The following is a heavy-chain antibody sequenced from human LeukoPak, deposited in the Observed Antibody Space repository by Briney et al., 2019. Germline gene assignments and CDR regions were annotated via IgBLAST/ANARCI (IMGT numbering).Heavy chain of an antibody. CDR2: INSDGSEG. CDR1: GFTFSGFW. V-gene: IGHV3-7*03. D-gene: IGHD6-6*01. CDR3: ARSSYSSSSSV. J-gene: IGHJ3*01. Sequence: GGSLRLSCAVSGFTFSGFWMSWSRQAPGKGLEWVASINSDGSEGYYADVVKGRFTISRDNAKNSLYLQINSLRAEDTAVYYCARSSYSSSSSVWGQGAMVTVSS.